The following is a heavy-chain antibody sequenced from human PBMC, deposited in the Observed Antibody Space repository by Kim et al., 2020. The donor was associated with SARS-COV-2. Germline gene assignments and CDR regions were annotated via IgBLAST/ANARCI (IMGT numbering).Heavy chain of an antibody. CDR2: IIPNSGVT. CDR1: GYTFIAFN. D-gene: IGHD2-15*01. Sequence: ASVKVSCTASGYTFIAFNIHWVRQAPGQGLEWMGWIIPNSGVTIYAQQFQGRVTMTRDTSISTAYMELSSLTFDDTAVYYCARGGGGYPYWGQGTPVTVSS. CDR3: ARGGGGYPY. J-gene: IGHJ4*02. V-gene: IGHV1-2*02.